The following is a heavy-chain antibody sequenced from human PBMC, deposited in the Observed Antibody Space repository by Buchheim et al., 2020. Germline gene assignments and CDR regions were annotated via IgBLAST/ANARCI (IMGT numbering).Heavy chain of an antibody. J-gene: IGHJ6*02. CDR2: ISYDGSNK. V-gene: IGHV3-30-3*01. CDR3: ARGRVPYYYYGMDV. Sequence: QVQLVESGGGVVQPGRSLRLSCAASGFTFSSYAMHWVRQAPGKGLEWVAVISYDGSNKYYADSVKGRFTISRDNSKNTLYLQMNSLRVEDTAVYYCARGRVPYYYYGMDVWGQGTT. D-gene: IGHD3-10*01. CDR1: GFTFSSYA.